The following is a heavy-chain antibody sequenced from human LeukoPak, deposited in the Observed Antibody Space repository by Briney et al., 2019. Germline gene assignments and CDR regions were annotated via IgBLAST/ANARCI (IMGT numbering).Heavy chain of an antibody. CDR1: GGSISSYY. Sequence: SDTLSLTCTVSGGSISSYYWSWLRQPPGKGLEWIGYIYYSGSTNYDPPLKSRVTISVDTSKNQFSLKLSSVTAADTAVYYCARGETKWGSSSWGYYYYYMDVWGKGTTVTISS. CDR3: ARGETKWGSSSWGYYYYYMDV. D-gene: IGHD6-13*01. J-gene: IGHJ6*03. V-gene: IGHV4-59*07. CDR2: IYYSGST.